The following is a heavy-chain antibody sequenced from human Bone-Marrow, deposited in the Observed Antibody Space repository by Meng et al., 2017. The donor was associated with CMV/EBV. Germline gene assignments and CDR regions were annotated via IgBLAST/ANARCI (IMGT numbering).Heavy chain of an antibody. Sequence: GESLKISCAASGFTFSSYDMHWVRQATGKGLEWVSAIGTAGDTYYPGSVKGRFTISRENAKNYLYLQMNSLRAGDTAVYYCARALRYCSSTSCYYYYGMDVWGQGTTVTVSS. CDR3: ARALRYCSSTSCYYYYGMDV. CDR1: GFTFSSYD. D-gene: IGHD2-2*01. V-gene: IGHV3-13*01. CDR2: IGTAGDT. J-gene: IGHJ6*02.